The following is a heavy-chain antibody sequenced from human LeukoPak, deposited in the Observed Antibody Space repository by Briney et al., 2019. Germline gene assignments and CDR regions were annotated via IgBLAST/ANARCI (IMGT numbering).Heavy chain of an antibody. V-gene: IGHV4-59*01. CDR1: GGSISSYY. CDR3: ARGERGYSGYGD. Sequence: PSETLSLTCTVSGGSISSYYWSWIRQPPGKGLEGIGYIYYSGSTNYNPSLKSRVTISVDTSKNQFSLKLSSVTAPDTAVYYCARGERGYSGYGDWGQGTLVTVSS. CDR2: IYYSGST. J-gene: IGHJ4*02. D-gene: IGHD5-12*01.